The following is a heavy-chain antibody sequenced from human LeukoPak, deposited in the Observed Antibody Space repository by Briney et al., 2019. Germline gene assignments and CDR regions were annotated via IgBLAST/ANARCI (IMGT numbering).Heavy chain of an antibody. J-gene: IGHJ2*01. CDR2: INPNSGGT. V-gene: IGHV1-2*02. CDR3: ARTMVRGIQSDL. CDR1: GYTFTGYY. D-gene: IGHD3-10*01. Sequence: ASVKVSCKASGYTFTGYYMHWVRQAPGQGLEWMGWINPNSGGTNYAQKFQGRVTMTRDTSISTAYMELSRLRSDDTAVYYRARTMVRGIQSDLWGRGTLVTVSS.